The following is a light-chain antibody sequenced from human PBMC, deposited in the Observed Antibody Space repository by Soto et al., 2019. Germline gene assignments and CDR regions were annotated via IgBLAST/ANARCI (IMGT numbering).Light chain of an antibody. CDR3: QQYYSTPRT. CDR1: QSGFYSSNNKNY. V-gene: IGKV4-1*01. Sequence: IVMTQSPDSLTVSLGARATINCKSSQSGFYSSNNKNYLAWYQQKPGQSPKLLIYWASTRESGVPDRFSGSGSGTDFTLTISSLQAGDVAVYYCQQYYSTPRTFGQGTRLEIK. CDR2: WAS. J-gene: IGKJ5*01.